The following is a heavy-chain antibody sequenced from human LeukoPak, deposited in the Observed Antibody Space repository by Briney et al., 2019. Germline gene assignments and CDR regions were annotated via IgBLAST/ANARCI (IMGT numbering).Heavy chain of an antibody. J-gene: IGHJ4*02. V-gene: IGHV4-31*03. CDR1: GGSISSGGYY. CDR2: IYYSGST. Sequence: PSETLPLTCTVSGGSISSGGYYWSWIRQHPGKGLEWIGYIYYSGSTYYNPSLKSRVTISVDTSKNQFSLKLSSVTAADTAVYYCARGSYGEFDYWGQGTLVTVSS. CDR3: ARGSYGEFDY. D-gene: IGHD1-26*01.